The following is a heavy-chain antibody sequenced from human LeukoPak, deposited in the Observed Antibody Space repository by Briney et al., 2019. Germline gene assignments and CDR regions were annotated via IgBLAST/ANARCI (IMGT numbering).Heavy chain of an antibody. J-gene: IGHJ5*02. CDR3: ARRLYYYDSSASGWFDP. CDR1: GYTFTSYD. D-gene: IGHD3-22*01. V-gene: IGHV1-2*02. Sequence: ASVKVSCKASGYTFTSYDINWVRQATGQGLEWMGWINPNSGDTNYAQRFQGRVTMTRDTSISTAYMELSGLTSDDTAVCYCARRLYYYDSSASGWFDPWGQGTLVTVSS. CDR2: INPNSGDT.